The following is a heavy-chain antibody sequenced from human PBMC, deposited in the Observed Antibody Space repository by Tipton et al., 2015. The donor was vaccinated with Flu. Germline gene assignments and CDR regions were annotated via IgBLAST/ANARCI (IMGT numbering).Heavy chain of an antibody. J-gene: IGHJ4*02. Sequence: TLSLTCTVSRDSINGYFWTWIRQPPGMGLEWIGYIRYSGRTSYSPSLKSRVTISLDTSQSQFSLRLSSVTAADTAIYYCARIPDITGWPFDSWGQGSLVTVSS. CDR3: ARIPDITGWPFDS. CDR2: IRYSGRT. V-gene: IGHV4-59*01. D-gene: IGHD6-19*01. CDR1: RDSINGYF.